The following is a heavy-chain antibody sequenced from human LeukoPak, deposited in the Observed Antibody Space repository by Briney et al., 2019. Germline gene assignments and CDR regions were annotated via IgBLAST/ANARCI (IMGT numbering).Heavy chain of an antibody. J-gene: IGHJ4*02. CDR1: GFTFSSYA. V-gene: IGHV3-30*02. Sequence: GGSLRLSCAASGFTFSSYAMHWVRQAPGKGLEWVAFIRYDGSNKYYADSVKGRFTISRDNSKNTLYLQMNSLRAEDTAVYYCAKVYSSSWYYYFDYWGQGTLVTVSS. CDR2: IRYDGSNK. CDR3: AKVYSSSWYYYFDY. D-gene: IGHD6-13*01.